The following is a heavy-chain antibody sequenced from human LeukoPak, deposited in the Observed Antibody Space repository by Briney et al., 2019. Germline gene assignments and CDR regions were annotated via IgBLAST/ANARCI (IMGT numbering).Heavy chain of an antibody. D-gene: IGHD4-17*01. CDR3: ARFIDYALGMDV. J-gene: IGHJ6*03. CDR2: ISYDGSNK. V-gene: IGHV3-30*03. CDR1: GFTFSSYG. Sequence: PGRSLRLSCAASGFTFSSYGMHWVRQAPGKGLEWVAVISYDGSNKYYADSVKGRFTISRDNSKNTLYLQMNSLRAEDTAVYYCARFIDYALGMDVWGKGTTVTVSS.